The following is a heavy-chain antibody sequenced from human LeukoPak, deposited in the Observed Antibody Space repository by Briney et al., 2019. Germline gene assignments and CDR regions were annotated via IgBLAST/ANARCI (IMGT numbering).Heavy chain of an antibody. CDR2: ISGSGGST. Sequence: GGSLRLSCAASGFTFSSYAMSWVRQAPGKGLEWVSAISGSGGSTYYADSVKGRFTISRDNSKNTLYLQMNSLRAEDTAVYYCAKDYYDFWSGHSTDIVGMDVWGQGTTVTVSS. CDR1: GFTFSSYA. J-gene: IGHJ6*02. D-gene: IGHD3-3*01. V-gene: IGHV3-23*01. CDR3: AKDYYDFWSGHSTDIVGMDV.